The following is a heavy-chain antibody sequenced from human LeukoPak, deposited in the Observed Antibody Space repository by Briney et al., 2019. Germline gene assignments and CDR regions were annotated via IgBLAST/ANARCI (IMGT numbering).Heavy chain of an antibody. CDR2: IYYSGST. V-gene: IGHV4-39*01. D-gene: IGHD6-19*01. Sequence: SETLSLTCTVSGGSISSSGYYWGWIRQPPGKGLEWIGSIYYSGSTYYKPSLKSRVTISVDTSKNQFSLNLSSVTAADTAVYYCARQKGGVAGLKYYFDYWGQGTLVTVSS. J-gene: IGHJ4*02. CDR1: GGSISSSGYY. CDR3: ARQKGGVAGLKYYFDY.